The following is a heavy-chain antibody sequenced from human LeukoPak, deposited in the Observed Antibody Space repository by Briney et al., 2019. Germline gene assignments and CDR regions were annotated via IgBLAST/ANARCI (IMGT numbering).Heavy chain of an antibody. CDR3: ARDPSPSYTAMVESYFDY. J-gene: IGHJ4*02. D-gene: IGHD5-18*01. V-gene: IGHV3-30-3*01. CDR1: GFTFSSYA. CDR2: ISYDGSNK. Sequence: GGSLRLSCAASGFTFSSYAMHWVRQAPGKGLEWVAVISYDGSNKYYADSVKGRFTISRDNSKNTLYLQMNSLRAEDTAVYYCARDPSPSYTAMVESYFDYWGQGTLVTVSS.